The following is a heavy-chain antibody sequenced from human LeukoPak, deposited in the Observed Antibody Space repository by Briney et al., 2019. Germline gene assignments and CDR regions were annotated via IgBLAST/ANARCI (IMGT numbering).Heavy chain of an antibody. D-gene: IGHD3-3*01. Sequence: ASVKVSCKASGYTFTSYYMHWVGQAPGQGLEWMGIINPSGGSTSYAQKFQGRVTMSRDPYTSTVYMELSSLRSEDTAVYYCARTIRDWYFDLWGRGTLVTVSS. V-gene: IGHV1-46*01. J-gene: IGHJ2*01. CDR3: ARTIRDWYFDL. CDR2: INPSGGST. CDR1: GYTFTSYY.